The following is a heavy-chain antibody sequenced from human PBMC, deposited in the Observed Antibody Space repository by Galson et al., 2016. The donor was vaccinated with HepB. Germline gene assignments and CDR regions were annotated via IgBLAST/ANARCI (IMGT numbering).Heavy chain of an antibody. J-gene: IGHJ3*01. V-gene: IGHV3-30-3*01. CDR2: ISYHGINK. CDR3: ARDLSPSYADNWYDALDL. Sequence: SLRLSCAASGFTLTAHAMHWVRQAPGTGLQWVAVISYHGINKQYIDSGKGRFTISRDNAKKSLYLQMHSLRPEDTAVYYCARDLSPSYADNWYDALDLWGQGTLVTVSS. CDR1: GFTLTAHA. D-gene: IGHD2-2*01.